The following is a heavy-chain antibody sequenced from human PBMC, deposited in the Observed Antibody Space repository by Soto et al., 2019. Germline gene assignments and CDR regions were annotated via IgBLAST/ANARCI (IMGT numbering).Heavy chain of an antibody. V-gene: IGHV4-4*02. J-gene: IGHJ5*01. CDR3: ARVRQGCSANNCYFDP. CDR2: VHISGHS. D-gene: IGHD1-1*01. Sequence: QVHLQESGPGLVAPSGTLSLTCTLSGGSVRAPDWWNWVRQSRDKGLEWIAEVHISGHSNYNPSLRSRVSVSIDSSKNQFYLNLNSVTAADTAIYSCARVRQGCSANNCYFDPWGQGTQVTISS. CDR1: GGSVRAPDW.